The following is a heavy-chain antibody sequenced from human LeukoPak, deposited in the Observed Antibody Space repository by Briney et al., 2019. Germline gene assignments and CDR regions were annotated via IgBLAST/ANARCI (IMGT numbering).Heavy chain of an antibody. D-gene: IGHD4-17*01. CDR2: INHSGSS. CDR3: ARGEDGDYYFQH. CDR1: GGSFSGYY. Sequence: SETLSLTCAVYGGSFSGYYWSWIRQPPGKGLEWIGEINHSGSSNYNPSLKSRVTVSVDTSKNQFSLKLSSVTAADTAVYYCARGEDGDYYFQHWGQGTLVTVSS. J-gene: IGHJ1*01. V-gene: IGHV4-34*01.